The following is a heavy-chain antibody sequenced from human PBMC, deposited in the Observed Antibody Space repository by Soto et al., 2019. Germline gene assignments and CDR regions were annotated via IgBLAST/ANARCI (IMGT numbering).Heavy chain of an antibody. V-gene: IGHV4-59*01. Sequence: WETLSLTCTVSGGSIRSYYWTWIRQPPGKGLEWLGYIFYSGSTFYNPSLKSRVTISIHTSKSQFSLQLTSVTAADTAVYYCARGAADTAMVDSWGQGTLVTVSS. CDR2: IFYSGST. D-gene: IGHD5-18*01. CDR3: ARGAADTAMVDS. J-gene: IGHJ4*02. CDR1: GGSIRSYY.